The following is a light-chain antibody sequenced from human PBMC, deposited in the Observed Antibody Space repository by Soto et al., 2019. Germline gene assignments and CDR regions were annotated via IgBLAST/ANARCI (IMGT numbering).Light chain of an antibody. CDR3: QQYNNWPLLT. CDR1: QSVSSN. J-gene: IGKJ4*01. V-gene: IGKV3-15*01. CDR2: GAS. Sequence: EIVMTQSPATLSVSPGERATLSCRASQSVSSNLAWYQQKPGQAPRLLIYGASTRATGIPARFSRSGSGTELTLTISSLQSEDFAVYYCQQYNNWPLLTFGGGTKVEIK.